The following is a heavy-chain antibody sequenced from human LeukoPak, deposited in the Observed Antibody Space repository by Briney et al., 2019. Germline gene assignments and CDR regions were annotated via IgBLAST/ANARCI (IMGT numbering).Heavy chain of an antibody. D-gene: IGHD4-17*01. V-gene: IGHV3-48*01. CDR2: ISSSSSTI. CDR3: ARGADYGDYAGWFDP. CDR1: GFTFSSYS. J-gene: IGHJ5*02. Sequence: GGSLRLSCAASGFTFSSYSMNWVRQAPGKGLEWVSYISSSSSTIYYADSVKGRFTISRDNAKNSLCLQMNSLRAEDTAVYYCARGADYGDYAGWFDPWGQGTLVTVSS.